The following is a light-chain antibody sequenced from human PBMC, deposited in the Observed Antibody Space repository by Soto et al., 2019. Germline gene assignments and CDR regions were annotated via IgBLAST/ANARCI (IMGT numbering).Light chain of an antibody. CDR3: CSYAGSSIGVV. CDR1: SSDVGSYNL. CDR2: EGN. Sequence: QSVLTQPASVSGSPGQSITISCTGTSSDVGSYNLVSWYQQHPGKAPKLMIYEGNKRPSGVSNRFSGSKSGNTASLTISGLQAEDEADYYCCSYAGSSIGVVFGGWTKLTVL. J-gene: IGLJ2*01. V-gene: IGLV2-23*01.